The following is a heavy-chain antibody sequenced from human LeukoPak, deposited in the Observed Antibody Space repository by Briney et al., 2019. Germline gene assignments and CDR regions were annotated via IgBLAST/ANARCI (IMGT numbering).Heavy chain of an antibody. D-gene: IGHD2-8*01. CDR1: TYSISSDFY. CDR3: ANADTEDFFDF. V-gene: IGHV4-38-2*01. CDR2: IYHDYTT. J-gene: IGHJ4*02. Sequence: PSETLSLTCAVSTYSISSDFYWGWFRQPPGQGLEWVGSIYHDYTTYYNPSLRGRVTLSLDMSRKQFSLELTSVTAADTATYYCANADTEDFFDFWGQGKLVTVSS.